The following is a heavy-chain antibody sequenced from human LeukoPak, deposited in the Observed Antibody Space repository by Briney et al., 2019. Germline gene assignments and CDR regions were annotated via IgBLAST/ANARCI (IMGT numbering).Heavy chain of an antibody. CDR1: GGSISSGGYY. V-gene: IGHV4-31*03. J-gene: IGHJ4*02. CDR2: IHHSGSS. D-gene: IGHD6-19*01. CDR3: ARQRYSSSPYFDY. Sequence: KPSETLSLTCTVSGGSISSGGYYWSWIRQHPGKGLEWIGYIHHSGSSYYNPSLKSRVIISVDTSKNQFSLKLNSVTAADTAVYYCARQRYSSSPYFDYWGQGTLVTVSS.